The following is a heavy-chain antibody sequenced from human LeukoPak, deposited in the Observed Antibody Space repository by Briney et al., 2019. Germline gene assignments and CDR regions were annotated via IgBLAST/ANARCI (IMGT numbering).Heavy chain of an antibody. CDR2: IKEDGSDK. CDR1: AFTFSVYW. J-gene: IGHJ4*02. Sequence: GGSLRLSCSASAFTFSVYWMTWVRQAPGEGLEWVATIKEDGSDKYYVDSVRGRFTISRDNAENSLYLQMNSLTAEDTALYYCVRDGIRDIPGIITIRYDFWGQGTLVTVSS. V-gene: IGHV3-7*05. D-gene: IGHD3-10*01. CDR3: VRDGIRDIPGIITIRYDF.